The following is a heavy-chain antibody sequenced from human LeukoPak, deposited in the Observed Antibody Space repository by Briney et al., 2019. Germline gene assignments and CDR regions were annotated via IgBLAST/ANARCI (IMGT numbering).Heavy chain of an antibody. J-gene: IGHJ4*02. CDR3: ARPSYGASDY. Sequence: GESLKISCQASGYTFTNFWIGWVRQMPGRGLEWMGLIFPRDSNLKYSPSFQGQVTISADKSISTAYLQWSSLKASDTAIYYCARPSYGASDYWGQGTLVTVSS. CDR1: GYTFTNFW. CDR2: IFPRDSNL. V-gene: IGHV5-51*01. D-gene: IGHD4-17*01.